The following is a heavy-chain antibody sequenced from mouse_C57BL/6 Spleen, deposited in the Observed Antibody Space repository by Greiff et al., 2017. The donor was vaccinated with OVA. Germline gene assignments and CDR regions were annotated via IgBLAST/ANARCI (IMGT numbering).Heavy chain of an antibody. CDR2: INPNNGGT. CDR1: GYTFTDYN. D-gene: IGHD2-5*01. J-gene: IGHJ3*01. V-gene: IGHV1-22*01. Sequence: EVQLQQSGPELVKPGASVKMSCKASGYTFTDYNMHWVKQSHGKSLEWIGYINPNNGGTSYNQKFKGKATLTVTKSSSPAYMELRSLTSEDSAVYYCVVHYYSNYVAWFAYWGQGTLVTVSA. CDR3: VVHYYSNYVAWFAY.